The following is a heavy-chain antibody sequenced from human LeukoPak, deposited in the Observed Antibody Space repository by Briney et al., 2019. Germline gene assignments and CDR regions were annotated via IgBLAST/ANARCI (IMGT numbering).Heavy chain of an antibody. CDR2: IKQDGSEK. J-gene: IGHJ3*02. V-gene: IGHV3-7*01. D-gene: IGHD3-10*01. CDR3: AREGAPMVRGTIIRDAFDI. Sequence: PGGSLRLSCAASGFTFSSYAMSWVRQAPGKGLEWVANIKQDGSEKYYVDSVKGRFTISRDNAENSLYLQMNSLRADDTAVYYCAREGAPMVRGTIIRDAFDIWGQGTMVIVSS. CDR1: GFTFSSYA.